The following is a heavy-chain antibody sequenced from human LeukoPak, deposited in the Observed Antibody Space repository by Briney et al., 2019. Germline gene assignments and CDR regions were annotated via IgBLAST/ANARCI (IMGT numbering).Heavy chain of an antibody. V-gene: IGHV3-9*01. CDR3: AKGQDDFWSGYWY. CDR2: ISWNSGSI. Sequence: PGRSLRLSCAASGFTFDDYAMHWVRQAPGKGLEWVSGISWNSGSIGYADSVKGRFTISRDNAKNSLYLQMNSLGAEDTALYYCAKGQDDFWSGYWYWGQGTLVTVSS. CDR1: GFTFDDYA. D-gene: IGHD3-3*01. J-gene: IGHJ4*02.